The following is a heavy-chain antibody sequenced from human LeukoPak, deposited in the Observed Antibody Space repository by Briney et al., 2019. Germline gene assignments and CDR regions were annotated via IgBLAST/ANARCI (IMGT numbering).Heavy chain of an antibody. CDR3: AKNGYSSSWYEDY. V-gene: IGHV3-21*01. J-gene: IGHJ4*02. Sequence: GGSLRLSCAASGFTFSSYSMNWVRQAPGKGPEWVSSISSSSSYIYYADSVKGRFTISRDNAKNSLYLQMNSLRAEDTAVYYCAKNGYSSSWYEDYWGQGTLVTVSS. D-gene: IGHD6-13*01. CDR2: ISSSSSYI. CDR1: GFTFSSYS.